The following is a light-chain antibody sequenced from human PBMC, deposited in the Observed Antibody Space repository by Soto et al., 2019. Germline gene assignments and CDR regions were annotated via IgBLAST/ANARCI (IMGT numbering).Light chain of an antibody. CDR3: STYTTSSTLV. Sequence: QSALTQPASVFGSPGQSITISCPGTSSDVGGYNFVSWYQQHPGKAPKLMIYEVSSRPSGVSNRFSGSKSGNTASLTISGLQPEDEADYYFSTYTTSSTLVFGTGTKVTVL. J-gene: IGLJ1*01. V-gene: IGLV2-14*03. CDR1: SSDVGGYNF. CDR2: EVS.